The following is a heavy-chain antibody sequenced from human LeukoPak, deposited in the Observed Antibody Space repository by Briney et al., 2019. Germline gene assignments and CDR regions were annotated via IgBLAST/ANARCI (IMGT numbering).Heavy chain of an antibody. CDR1: GASISGSGYY. CDR2: IYDSGST. V-gene: IGHV4-39*07. Sequence: SETLSLTCTVSGASISGSGYYWGWIRQPPGKGLEWIGNIYDSGSTNYNPSLKSRVTISVDTSKNQFSLKLGSVTAADTAVYYCTYSGSNYPDYWGQGTLVTVSS. CDR3: TYSGSNYPDY. D-gene: IGHD1-26*01. J-gene: IGHJ4*02.